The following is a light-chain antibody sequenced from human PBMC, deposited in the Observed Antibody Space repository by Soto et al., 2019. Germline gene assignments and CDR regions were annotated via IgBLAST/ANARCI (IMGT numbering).Light chain of an antibody. CDR1: QSISSW. CDR2: KAS. Sequence: DIQMTQSPSTLSASVGDRVTITCRASQSISSWLAWYQQKPGKAPNLLIYKASSLESGVPSRFSGSGSGTEFTLTISSLQPDDFATYYCQQYNSYPLTFGEGPRWRSN. J-gene: IGKJ4*01. V-gene: IGKV1-5*03. CDR3: QQYNSYPLT.